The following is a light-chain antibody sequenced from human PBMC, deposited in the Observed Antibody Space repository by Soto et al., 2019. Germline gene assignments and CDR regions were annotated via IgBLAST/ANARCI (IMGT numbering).Light chain of an antibody. CDR1: QSVSSSY. CDR3: QQRSNWPPWT. V-gene: IGKV3D-20*02. CDR2: GAS. J-gene: IGKJ1*01. Sequence: ESVLTPSPGTLSLSPGDGATLSCWGGQSVSSSYLAWYHQKPGQAPRLLIYGASSRATGIPDRFSGSGSGTDFTLTISSLEPEDFAVYYCQQRSNWPPWTFGQGTKVDIK.